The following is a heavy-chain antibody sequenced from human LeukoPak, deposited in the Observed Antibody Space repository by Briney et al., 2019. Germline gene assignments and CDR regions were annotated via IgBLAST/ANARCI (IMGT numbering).Heavy chain of an antibody. CDR3: ARLSGSFGRYYFDY. V-gene: IGHV3-21*01. CDR2: ISSISTYI. J-gene: IGHJ4*02. CDR1: GFTFSGYS. D-gene: IGHD1-26*01. Sequence: GGSLRLSCAASGFTFSGYSINWVRQAPGKGLEWVSSISSISTYIYYADSVKGRFTISRDNAKNSLYPQMNSLRAEDTAVYYCARLSGSFGRYYFDYWGQGTLVTVSS.